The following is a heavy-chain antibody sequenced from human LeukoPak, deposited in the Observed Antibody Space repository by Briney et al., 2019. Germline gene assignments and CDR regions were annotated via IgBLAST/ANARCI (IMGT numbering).Heavy chain of an antibody. CDR3: ARHLRIGGRSTDAFDI. J-gene: IGHJ3*02. CDR1: GGSISSYY. V-gene: IGHV4-59*08. Sequence: PSETLSLTCTVSGGSISSYYWSWIRQPPGKGLEWIGYIYYSGITNYNPSLRGRVTISVDTSKNHFSLRLNSVTATATAGSYCARHLRIGGRSTDAFDIWGQGTLVTVSS. D-gene: IGHD3-10*01. CDR2: IYYSGIT.